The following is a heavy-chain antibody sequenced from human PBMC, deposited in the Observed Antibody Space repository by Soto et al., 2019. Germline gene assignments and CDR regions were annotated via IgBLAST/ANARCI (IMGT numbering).Heavy chain of an antibody. D-gene: IGHD3-16*01. V-gene: IGHV2-5*02. CDR1: GFSLSTAGVG. CDR3: AQRVGTSTTWGAFHV. CDR2: IYWDDDK. J-gene: IGHJ3*01. Sequence: QITLKESGPTLVKPTQTLTLTCTFSGFSLSTAGVGVGWIRQPPGKALEWLAVIYWDDDKRYSPSLRTRLSITKDTSKNRVVLTLTNMDPVDTATFFCAQRVGTSTTWGAFHVWGQGTMVTVSS.